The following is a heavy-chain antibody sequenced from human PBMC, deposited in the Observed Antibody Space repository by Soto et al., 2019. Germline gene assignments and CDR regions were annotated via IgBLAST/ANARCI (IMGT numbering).Heavy chain of an antibody. V-gene: IGHV4-59*01. D-gene: IGHD3-3*01. CDR3: ARVYYDFWSGYLAWFDP. CDR2: IYYSGST. J-gene: IGHJ5*02. CDR1: GGSINSYY. Sequence: SETLSLTCTVSGGSINSYYWSWIRQPPGKGLEWIGYIYYSGSTNYNPSLKSRVTISVDTSKNQSSLKLSSVTAADTAVYYCARVYYDFWSGYLAWFDPWGQGTLVTVSS.